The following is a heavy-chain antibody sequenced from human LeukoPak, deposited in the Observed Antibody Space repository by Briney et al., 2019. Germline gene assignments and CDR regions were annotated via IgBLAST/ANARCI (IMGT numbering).Heavy chain of an antibody. CDR1: GYTFTGYY. CDR3: ARESSGSFYEVSFDY. V-gene: IGHV1-2*06. CDR2: LSPNSGVT. J-gene: IGHJ4*02. D-gene: IGHD1-26*01. Sequence: ASVTVSCTASGYTFTGYYIHWVRQAPGQGLEWMGRLSPNSGVTHYAQKFQGRVTMTRDTSINTAYMELSRLRSDDTAVYYCARESSGSFYEVSFDYWGQGTLVTVSS.